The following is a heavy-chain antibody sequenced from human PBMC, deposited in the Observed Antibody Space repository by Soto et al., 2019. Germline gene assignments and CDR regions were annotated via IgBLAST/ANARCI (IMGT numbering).Heavy chain of an antibody. V-gene: IGHV4-39*01. CDR1: GGSISSSSYY. D-gene: IGHD3-3*01. Sequence: SETLSLTCTVSGGSISSSSYYWGWIRQPPGKGLEWIGSIYYSGSTYYNPSLKSRVTISVDTSKNQFSLKLSSVTAADTAVYYCARHEERITIFGVVITAAFDIWGQGTMVTVSS. CDR3: ARHEERITIFGVVITAAFDI. J-gene: IGHJ3*02. CDR2: IYYSGST.